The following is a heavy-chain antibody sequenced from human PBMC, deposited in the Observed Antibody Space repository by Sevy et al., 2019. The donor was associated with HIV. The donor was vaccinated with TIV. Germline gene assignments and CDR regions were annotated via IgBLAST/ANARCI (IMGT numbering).Heavy chain of an antibody. J-gene: IGHJ6*02. CDR3: ARGVVTARNYYYYYGMDV. CDR2: IIPIFGTA. V-gene: IGHV1-69*13. CDR1: GGTFSSYG. Sequence: ASVKVSCKASGGTFSSYGISWVRQAPGQGLEWMGGIIPIFGTANYAQKFQGRVTITADESTSTAYMELSSLRSEDTAVYYCARGVVTARNYYYYYGMDVWGQGTTVTVSS. D-gene: IGHD2-21*02.